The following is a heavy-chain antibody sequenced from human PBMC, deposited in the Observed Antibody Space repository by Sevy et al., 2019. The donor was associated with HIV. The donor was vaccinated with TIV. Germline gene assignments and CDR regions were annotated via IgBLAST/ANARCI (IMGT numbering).Heavy chain of an antibody. CDR3: AKVDGPGELDAFDI. CDR2: ISYDGSNK. V-gene: IGHV3-30*18. CDR1: GFTFSSYG. D-gene: IGHD3-10*01. J-gene: IGHJ3*02. Sequence: GGSLRLSCAASGFTFSSYGMHWVRQAPGKGLEWVAVISYDGSNKYYADSVKGRFTISRDNSKNTRYRQMNSLRAEDTAVYYCAKVDGPGELDAFDIWGQGTMVTVSS.